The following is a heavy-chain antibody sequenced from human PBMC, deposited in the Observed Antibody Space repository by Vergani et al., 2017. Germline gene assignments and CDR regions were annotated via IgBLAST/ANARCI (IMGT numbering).Heavy chain of an antibody. CDR3: AKDLPSGGFDY. CDR2: ISGSGGST. D-gene: IGHD6-19*01. J-gene: IGHJ4*02. V-gene: IGHV3-23*01. Sequence: EVQLLESGGDLVQPGGSLRLSCTASGFIFSTYAMSWVRQAPGKGLECVSGISGSGGSTYYADSVKGRFTISIDNSKNTLYLQMNRLRAEDTAVYYCAKDLPSGGFDYWGQGTLVTVSS. CDR1: GFIFSTYA.